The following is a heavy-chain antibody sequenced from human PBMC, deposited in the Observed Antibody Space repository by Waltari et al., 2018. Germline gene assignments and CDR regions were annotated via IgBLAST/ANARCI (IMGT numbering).Heavy chain of an antibody. D-gene: IGHD3-10*01. J-gene: IGHJ5*02. V-gene: IGHV1-2*02. Sequence: QVQLVQSGAEVKKPGASVKVSCKASGYTFTAYYVHWVRQAPGQGLEWMGWINPDSGGTDYAQKFQGRVTMTSDTSTSTAYMQLSSLRFDDTAIYYCTRELPDVVMVPTAADWFDPWGQGTLVTVSS. CDR1: GYTFTAYY. CDR2: INPDSGGT. CDR3: TRELPDVVMVPTAADWFDP.